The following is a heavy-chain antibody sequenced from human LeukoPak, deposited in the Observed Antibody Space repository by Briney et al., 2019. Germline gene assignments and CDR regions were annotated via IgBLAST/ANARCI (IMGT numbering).Heavy chain of an antibody. CDR2: IPGTSSPK. V-gene: IGHV3-23*01. Sequence: GGSLRLSCVACGITFRSYTMSWVRQAPGKGLEWVSSIPGTSSPKYYAESVKGRFTGSRDNSKNTLYLQMTSLTAEDTAIYYCAKNVGYCSSSSCSRQYFDSWGQGILVTVSS. CDR1: GITFRSYT. J-gene: IGHJ4*02. CDR3: AKNVGYCSSSSCSRQYFDS. D-gene: IGHD2-2*01.